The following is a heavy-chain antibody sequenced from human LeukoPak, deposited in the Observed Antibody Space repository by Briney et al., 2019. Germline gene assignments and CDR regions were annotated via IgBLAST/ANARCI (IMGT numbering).Heavy chain of an antibody. CDR1: GFAFSSSS. Sequence: GGSLRLSCAASGFAFSSSSMNWVRQAPGKGLEWVSAISSTSSYIHFPDSVKGRFTISRDNAKNSLYLQMNSLRVEDTAVYYCARGSYHDILTGYYATLGYMDVWGKGTTVTVSS. V-gene: IGHV3-21*01. D-gene: IGHD3-9*01. CDR3: ARGSYHDILTGYYATLGYMDV. CDR2: ISSTSSYI. J-gene: IGHJ6*03.